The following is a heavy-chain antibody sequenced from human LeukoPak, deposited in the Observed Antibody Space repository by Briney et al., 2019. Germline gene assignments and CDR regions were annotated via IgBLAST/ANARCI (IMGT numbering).Heavy chain of an antibody. V-gene: IGHV4-31*03. Sequence: PSEALSLTCSVSGGSLSSGGYYWTWIRQYPGEGLEWIGYIHHTGSTYYKPSLQSRVTISVDTSKNQFSLWLTAVTAADTAVYYCAREPRDFYWFEVWGQGTPVTVSS. CDR3: AREPRDFYWFEV. CDR1: GGSLSSGGYY. CDR2: IHHTGST. J-gene: IGHJ5*02. D-gene: IGHD2/OR15-2a*01.